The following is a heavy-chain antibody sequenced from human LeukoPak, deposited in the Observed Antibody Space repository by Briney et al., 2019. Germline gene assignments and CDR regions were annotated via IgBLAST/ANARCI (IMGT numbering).Heavy chain of an antibody. Sequence: GASVKVSCKASGYTFTGYYMHWVRQAPGQGLEWMGWINPNSGGTNYAQKFQGRVTMTRDTSISTAYMELSRLRPDDTAVYYCARAAGPVDSAAGAFDYWGQGTLVTVSS. CDR2: INPNSGGT. J-gene: IGHJ4*02. V-gene: IGHV1-2*02. CDR3: ARAAGPVDSAAGAFDY. D-gene: IGHD6-13*01. CDR1: GYTFTGYY.